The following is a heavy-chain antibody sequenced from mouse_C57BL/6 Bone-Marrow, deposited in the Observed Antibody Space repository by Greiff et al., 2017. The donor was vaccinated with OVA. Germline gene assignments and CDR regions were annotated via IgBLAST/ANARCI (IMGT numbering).Heavy chain of an antibody. V-gene: IGHV2-2*01. CDR2: IWSGGST. J-gene: IGHJ1*03. CDR1: GFSLTSYG. Sequence: QVQLQQSGPGLVQPSQSLSITCTVSGFSLTSYGVHWVRQSPGKGLEWLGVIWSGGSTDYNAAFISRLSISKDNSKSHVFFKMNSLQADDTAIYYCARKKYYGSSYDWYFDVWGTGTTVTVSS. CDR3: ARKKYYGSSYDWYFDV. D-gene: IGHD1-1*01.